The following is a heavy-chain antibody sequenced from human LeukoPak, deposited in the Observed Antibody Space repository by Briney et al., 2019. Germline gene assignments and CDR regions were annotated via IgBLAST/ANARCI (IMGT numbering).Heavy chain of an antibody. Sequence: GGSLRLSCAASGFTFSSYAMSWVRQAPGKGLEWVSAISGSGGSTYYADSVKGRFTISRDNSKNTLYLQMNSLRAEDTAVYYCAKDGDSGYCSSTSCPQSAWSDPWGQGTLVTVSS. D-gene: IGHD2-2*01. CDR1: GFTFSSYA. CDR2: ISGSGGST. CDR3: AKDGDSGYCSSTSCPQSAWSDP. J-gene: IGHJ5*02. V-gene: IGHV3-23*01.